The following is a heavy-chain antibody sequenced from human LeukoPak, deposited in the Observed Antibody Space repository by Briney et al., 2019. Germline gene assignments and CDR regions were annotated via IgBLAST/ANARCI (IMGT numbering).Heavy chain of an antibody. V-gene: IGHV1-69*05. CDR3: ARSYLVFNWFDP. J-gene: IGHJ5*02. CDR2: VMPIFGTT. Sequence: SVKVSCTASGGTFNHYAISWVRQAPGQGLEGMGGVMPIFGTTNYTQNWQGRVTFTTNESTNTAYMELSGLRSDDTAVYYCARSYLVFNWFDPWGQGTLVTVSS. CDR1: GGTFNHYA. D-gene: IGHD2-8*01.